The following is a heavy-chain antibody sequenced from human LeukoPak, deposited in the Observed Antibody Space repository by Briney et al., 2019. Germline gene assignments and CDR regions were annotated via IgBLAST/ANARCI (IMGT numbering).Heavy chain of an antibody. V-gene: IGHV4-30-4*01. Sequence: PSETLSLTCTVSGGSISSGDYYWSWIRQPPGKGLEWIGYIYYSGSTYYNPSLKSRVTISVDTSKNQFSLKLSSVTAADTAVYYCARVRGSYGSGSSSFDYWGQGTLVTVSS. D-gene: IGHD3-10*01. CDR2: IYYSGST. CDR1: GGSISSGDYY. J-gene: IGHJ4*02. CDR3: ARVRGSYGSGSSSFDY.